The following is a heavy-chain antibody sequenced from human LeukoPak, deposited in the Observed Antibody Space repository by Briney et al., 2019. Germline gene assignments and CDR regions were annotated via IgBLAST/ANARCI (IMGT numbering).Heavy chain of an antibody. D-gene: IGHD1-14*01. Sequence: RSGGSLRLSCAASGFTFSSNWMHWVRHGPGKGLVWVSRINPDGSRTDYAESVKGRFTISRDNAKNTLSLEMNSLGDEDTAVYYCSRDFNGRNDFWGQGTLVTGSS. CDR1: GFTFSSNW. CDR2: INPDGSRT. CDR3: SRDFNGRNDF. J-gene: IGHJ4*02. V-gene: IGHV3-74*01.